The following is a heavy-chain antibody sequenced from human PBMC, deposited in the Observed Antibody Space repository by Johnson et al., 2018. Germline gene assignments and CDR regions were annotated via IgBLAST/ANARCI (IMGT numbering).Heavy chain of an antibody. CDR1: GFTFSSYA. CDR2: ISYDGSNK. J-gene: IGHJ1*01. V-gene: IGHV3-30-3*01. Sequence: QVQLVQSGGGVVQPGRSLRLSCAASGFTFSSYAMHWVRQAPGKGLEWVAVISYDGSNKYYADSVKGRFTISRDNSKNTLYLQMNSLRAEDTAVYYCAREFGWLIGGGYFQHWGQGTLVTVSS. CDR3: AREFGWLIGGGYFQH. D-gene: IGHD3-10*01.